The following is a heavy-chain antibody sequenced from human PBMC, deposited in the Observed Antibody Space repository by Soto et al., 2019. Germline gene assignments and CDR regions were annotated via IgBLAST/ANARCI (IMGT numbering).Heavy chain of an antibody. CDR1: GFTFSSYS. D-gene: IGHD3-22*01. J-gene: IGHJ4*02. CDR3: ARDWANDSSGYYFNCTDY. V-gene: IGHV3-21*01. CDR2: ISSSSSYI. Sequence: EVQLVESGGGLVKPGGSLRLSCAASGFTFSSYSMNWVRQAPGKGLEWVSSISSSSSYIYYADSVKGRFTISRDNAKNSLYLQMNSLRAEDTAVYYCARDWANDSSGYYFNCTDYWGQGTLVTVSS.